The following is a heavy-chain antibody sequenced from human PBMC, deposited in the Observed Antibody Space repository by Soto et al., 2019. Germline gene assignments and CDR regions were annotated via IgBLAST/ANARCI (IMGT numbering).Heavy chain of an antibody. J-gene: IGHJ6*02. Sequence: QVQLVQSGAEVKKPGASVKVSCKASGYTFTSYYMHWVRQAPGQGLEWMGIINPSGGSTSYAQKFQGRVTMTRDTSTSTVYMELSSLRSEDTAVYYCARDNTIFGVVRYYGMDVWGQGTTVTVSS. D-gene: IGHD3-3*01. CDR1: GYTFTSYY. CDR2: INPSGGST. CDR3: ARDNTIFGVVRYYGMDV. V-gene: IGHV1-46*01.